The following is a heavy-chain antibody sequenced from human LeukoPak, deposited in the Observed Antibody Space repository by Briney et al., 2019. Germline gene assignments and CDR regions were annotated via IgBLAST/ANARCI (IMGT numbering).Heavy chain of an antibody. CDR2: ISGSGGST. Sequence: QPGGSLRLSCAASGFTSSNYWMSWVRQAPGKGLEWVSAISGSGGSTYYADSVKGRFTISRDNSKNTLYLQMNSLRAEDTAVYYCAKDRYYDSSGYSPFGYWGQGTLVTVSS. D-gene: IGHD3-22*01. CDR3: AKDRYYDSSGYSPFGY. CDR1: GFTSSNYW. V-gene: IGHV3-23*01. J-gene: IGHJ4*02.